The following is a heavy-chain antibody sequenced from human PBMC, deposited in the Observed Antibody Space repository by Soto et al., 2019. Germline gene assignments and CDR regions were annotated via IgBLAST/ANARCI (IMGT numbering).Heavy chain of an antibody. CDR3: ARDARAVTPPFPFDC. D-gene: IGHD4-17*01. V-gene: IGHV3-48*01. CDR2: ISSVSDTI. J-gene: IGHJ4*02. Sequence: EVQLVESGGGLVQPGGSLRLSCAASGFTFSTYSMNWVRQAPGKGLEWVSYISSVSDTIYYADSVKGRFTVSRDNAKNSLYLQMNSLRAEDTAVYYCARDARAVTPPFPFDCWGQGILVTVSS. CDR1: GFTFSTYS.